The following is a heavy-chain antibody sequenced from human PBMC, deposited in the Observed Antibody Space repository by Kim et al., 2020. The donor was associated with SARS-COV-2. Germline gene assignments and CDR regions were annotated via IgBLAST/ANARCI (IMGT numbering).Heavy chain of an antibody. V-gene: IGHV3-43*01. CDR3: AKDTLDGYNDRPFDY. J-gene: IGHJ4*02. Sequence: DSVKGRFTISRDNSKNSLYLQMNSLRTEDTALYYCAKDTLDGYNDRPFDYWGQGTLVTVSS. D-gene: IGHD5-12*01.